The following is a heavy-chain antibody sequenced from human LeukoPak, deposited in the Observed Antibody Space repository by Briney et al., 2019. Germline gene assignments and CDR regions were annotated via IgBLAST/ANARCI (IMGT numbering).Heavy chain of an antibody. J-gene: IGHJ4*02. D-gene: IGHD2-21*02. CDR2: IYPGDSDT. V-gene: IGHV5-51*01. CDR1: GYSFTSYW. CDR3: ARRGAYCGGDCFNYFDY. Sequence: GESLKISCKGSGYSFTSYWIGWVRQMPGKGLEWMGIIYPGDSDTRYSPSFQGQVTISADKSISTAYLQWSSLKASDTAMYYCARRGAYCGGDCFNYFDYWGQGTLVTVSS.